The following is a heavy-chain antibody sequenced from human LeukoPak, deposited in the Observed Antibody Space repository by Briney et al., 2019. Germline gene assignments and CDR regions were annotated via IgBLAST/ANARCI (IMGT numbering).Heavy chain of an antibody. J-gene: IGHJ4*02. CDR1: GYTFAGYY. V-gene: IGHV1-2*02. CDR2: INPDSGGT. CDR3: ARAPGSGYAFDS. Sequence: ASVKVSCKASGYTFAGYYIHWVRQAPGQGLEWMGWINPDSGGTKSAQKFQGRVTMTKDTSINTAYMELSSLASEDTAVYYCARAPGSGYAFDSWGQGTQVTVSS. D-gene: IGHD5-12*01.